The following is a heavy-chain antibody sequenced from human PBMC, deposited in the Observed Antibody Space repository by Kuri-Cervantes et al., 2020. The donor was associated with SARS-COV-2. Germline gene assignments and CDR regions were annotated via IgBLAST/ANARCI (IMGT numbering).Heavy chain of an antibody. CDR1: GFTFGSYW. V-gene: IGHV3-7*01. J-gene: IGHJ4*02. CDR2: IKQDGSEK. Sequence: ETLSLTCAASGFTFGSYWMSWVRQAPGKGLEWVANIKQDGSEKYYVDSVKGRFTISRDNAKNSLYLQMNSLRAEDTAVYYCARWGVYYFDYWGQGALVTVSS. CDR3: ARWGVYYFDY. D-gene: IGHD3-16*01.